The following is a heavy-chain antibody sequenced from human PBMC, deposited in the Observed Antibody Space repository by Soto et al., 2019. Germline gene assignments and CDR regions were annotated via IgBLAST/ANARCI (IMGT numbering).Heavy chain of an antibody. D-gene: IGHD6-19*01. J-gene: IGHJ4*02. CDR3: AKGKTSGWYYFDY. V-gene: IGHV3-23*01. CDR2: ISVSVRDI. Sequence: EVQLLESGGDLVQPGGSLRLSCAASGFTFSNFAMSWVRQAPGRGLEWVSGISVSVRDIHYADSVKDRFTVSRDNSKNTLYLQMNSLRAEDTAIYYCAKGKTSGWYYFDYWGQGALVTVSS. CDR1: GFTFSNFA.